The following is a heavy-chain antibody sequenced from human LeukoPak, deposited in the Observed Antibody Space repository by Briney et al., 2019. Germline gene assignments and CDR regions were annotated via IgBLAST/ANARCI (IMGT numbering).Heavy chain of an antibody. V-gene: IGHV1-8*01. CDR3: ARPHSYYYGMDV. CDR2: MNPNSGNT. CDR1: GYTFTSYD. Sequence: ASVKVSCKASGYTFTSYDINWVRQATGQGLEWMGWMNPNSGNTGYAQKFQGRVTMTRNTSISTAYMELSSLRSEDTAVYYCARPHSYYYGMDVWGQGTTVTVSS. J-gene: IGHJ6*02.